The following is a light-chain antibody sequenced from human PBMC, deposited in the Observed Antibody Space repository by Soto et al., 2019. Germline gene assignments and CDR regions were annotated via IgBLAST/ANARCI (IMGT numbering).Light chain of an antibody. CDR2: EVS. CDR1: SSDVGGYNS. V-gene: IGLV2-14*01. Sequence: QSALTQPASVSGSPGQSITISCTGTSSDVGGYNSVSWYQQHPGRAPELMIYEVSNRPSGVSNRFSGSKSGNTASLTISGLQAEDEDDYYCSSYTTINTRVFGGGTKLTVL. CDR3: SSYTTINTRV. J-gene: IGLJ3*02.